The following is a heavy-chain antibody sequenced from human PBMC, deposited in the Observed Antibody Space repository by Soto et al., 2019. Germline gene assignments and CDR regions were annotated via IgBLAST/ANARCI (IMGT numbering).Heavy chain of an antibody. D-gene: IGHD1-20*01. V-gene: IGHV4-39*07. CDR1: GGSISSSSYY. CDR2: IYYSGST. CDR3: ARDRNWTHAFDI. J-gene: IGHJ3*02. Sequence: SETLSLTCTVSGGSISSSSYYWGWIRQPPGKGLEWIGSIYYSGSTYYNPSLKSRVTISVDTSKNQFSLKLSSVTAADTAVYYCARDRNWTHAFDIWGQGTMVTVSS.